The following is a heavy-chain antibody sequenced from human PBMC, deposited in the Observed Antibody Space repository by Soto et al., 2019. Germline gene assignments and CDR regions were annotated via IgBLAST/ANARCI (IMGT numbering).Heavy chain of an antibody. CDR1: GFTFSSYA. CDR2: ISGSGGST. V-gene: IGHV3-23*01. CDR3: AKAPGRAAMLHYFAY. J-gene: IGHJ4*02. Sequence: GGSLRLSCAASGFTFSSYAMSWVRQAPGKGLEWVSAISGSGGSTYYADSVKGRFTISRDNSKNTLYLQMNSLRAEETAVYNWAKAPGRAAMLHYFAYGGKGTLVTVST. D-gene: IGHD2-2*01.